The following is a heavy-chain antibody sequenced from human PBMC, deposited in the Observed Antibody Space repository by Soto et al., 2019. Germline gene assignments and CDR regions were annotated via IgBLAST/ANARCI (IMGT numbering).Heavy chain of an antibody. CDR3: ARSYTEKDRVVAATKLDY. Sequence: SQTLSLTFAISGDSVSSNNAPWNWITQSPARGLECLGSTYYMSKWYNDYAVSVKSRITINPDTSKNQSSLQLNSVPPEETAVYYCARSYTEKDRVVAATKLDYWGQGTLVTVSS. CDR1: GDSVSSNNAP. J-gene: IGHJ4*02. D-gene: IGHD2-15*01. V-gene: IGHV6-1*01. CDR2: TYYMSKWYN.